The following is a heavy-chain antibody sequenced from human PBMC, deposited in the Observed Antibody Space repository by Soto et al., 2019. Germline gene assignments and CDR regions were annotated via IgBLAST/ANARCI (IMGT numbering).Heavy chain of an antibody. CDR1: GFTFSNAW. Sequence: EVXXVEXGGGLVKPGGSLRLSCAASGFTFSNAWMSWVRQAPGKGLEWVGRIKSKTDGGTTDYAAXXXXXXTXXRXXXXXXXXXXXXXXXXXXXXVXXXTXGRHYXGXXSYDYWGQGTLVXV. CDR3: TXGRHYXGXXSYDY. V-gene: IGHV3-15*01. D-gene: IGHD3-10*01. J-gene: IGHJ4*02. CDR2: IKSKTDGGTT.